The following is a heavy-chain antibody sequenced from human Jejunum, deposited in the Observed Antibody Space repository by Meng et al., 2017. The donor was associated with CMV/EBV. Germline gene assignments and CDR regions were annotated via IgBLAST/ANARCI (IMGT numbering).Heavy chain of an antibody. J-gene: IGHJ4*02. CDR1: GGSISRCDDY. V-gene: IGHV4-39*07. CDR3: ARDMGQQLVPVSFDY. Sequence: GGSISRCDDYWVWIRQSPGKGLEWIGSIYYSGNTYYNPSFKSRVTVSVETSKNQFSLRLNSVTAADTAVYYCARDMGQQLVPVSFDYWGQGTLVTVSS. D-gene: IGHD6-13*01. CDR2: IYYSGNT.